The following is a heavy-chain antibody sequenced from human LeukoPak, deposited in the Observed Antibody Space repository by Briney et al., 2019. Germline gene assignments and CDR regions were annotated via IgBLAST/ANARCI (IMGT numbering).Heavy chain of an antibody. CDR2: IHYSGNT. CDR1: GGSVSSGTYF. D-gene: IGHD4-17*01. CDR3: ARDFGDYRVDY. V-gene: IGHV4-39*01. J-gene: IGHJ4*02. Sequence: SETLSLTCTVSGGSVSSGTYFWTWVRQPPGKGLEWIGTIHYSGNTYYNPSLKSRVAISVDTSKNQFSLRLSSVTAADTAVYYCARDFGDYRVDYWGQGTLVTVSP.